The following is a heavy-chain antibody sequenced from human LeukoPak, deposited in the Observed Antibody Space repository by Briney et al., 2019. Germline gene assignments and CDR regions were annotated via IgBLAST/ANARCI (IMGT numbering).Heavy chain of an antibody. V-gene: IGHV1-2*02. Sequence: GPSVNLFCRSCVYTFTGYYMLWVRDARGRGREWMGWINPNSGGTNYAQKFQGRVTMTRDTSISTAYMELSRLRSDDTAVYYCARDSGSGSYYNVAFDIWGQGTMVTVSS. D-gene: IGHD3-10*01. CDR1: VYTFTGYY. CDR2: INPNSGGT. J-gene: IGHJ3*02. CDR3: ARDSGSGSYYNVAFDI.